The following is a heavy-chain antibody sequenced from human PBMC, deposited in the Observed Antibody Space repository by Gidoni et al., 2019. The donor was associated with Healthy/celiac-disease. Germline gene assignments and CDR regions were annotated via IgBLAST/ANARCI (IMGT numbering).Heavy chain of an antibody. J-gene: IGHJ4*02. V-gene: IGHV3-49*04. CDR1: AFTFRDYA. CDR2: IKSQRYGGTP. CDR3: TRLPPERRGLTPFDS. D-gene: IGHD3-10*01. Sequence: EAQLVESGGGLVQPGRYLRLSCSGSAFTFRDYAMTWVRQAPGKGLELVGFIKSQRYGGTPEYAASVKGRFNISRDDSNSVAYLQMNSLRAEDTALYYCTRLPPERRGLTPFDSWGQGTLVTGSS.